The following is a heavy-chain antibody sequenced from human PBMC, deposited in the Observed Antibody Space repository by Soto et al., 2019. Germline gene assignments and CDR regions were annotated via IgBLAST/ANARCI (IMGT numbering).Heavy chain of an antibody. J-gene: IGHJ4*02. CDR1: GGSISSGGYY. D-gene: IGHD6-13*01. Sequence: SETLSLTCTVSGGSISSGGYYWSWIRQHPGKGLEWIGYVYFSGGASYNPSLKSRVTISVHTSKNQFSLKLTSMTAADTAVYYCARNRRSNSWLDYGGQGTLGTVSS. V-gene: IGHV4-61*08. CDR2: VYFSGGA. CDR3: ARNRRSNSWLDY.